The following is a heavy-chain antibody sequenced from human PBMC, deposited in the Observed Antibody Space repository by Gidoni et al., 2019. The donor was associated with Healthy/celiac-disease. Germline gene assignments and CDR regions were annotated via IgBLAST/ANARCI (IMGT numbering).Heavy chain of an antibody. CDR3: ASGIAVDNGGMDV. V-gene: IGHV1-3*01. CDR1: GYTFISYA. CDR2: INAGNGNT. J-gene: IGHJ6*02. Sequence: QVQLVQSGAEVTKPGASVKISCKASGYTFISYAMHWVRQAPGQRLEWMGWINAGNGNTKYSQKFQGRVTITRDTSASTAYMELSSLRSEETAVYYCASGIAVDNGGMDVWGQGTTVTVSS. D-gene: IGHD6-19*01.